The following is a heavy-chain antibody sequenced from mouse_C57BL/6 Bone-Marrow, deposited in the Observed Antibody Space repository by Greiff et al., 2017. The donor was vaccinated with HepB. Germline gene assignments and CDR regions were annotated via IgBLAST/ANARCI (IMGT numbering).Heavy chain of an antibody. Sequence: VKLQESGPGLVAPSQSLSITCTVSGFSLTSYGVHWVRQPPGKGLEWLVVIWSDGSTTYNSALKSRLSISKDNSKSQVFLKMNSLQTDDTAMYYWARNGDYYDYDGQLYYAMDYWGQGTSVTVSS. J-gene: IGHJ4*01. CDR2: IWSDGST. CDR1: GFSLTSYG. CDR3: ARNGDYYDYDGQLYYAMDY. D-gene: IGHD2-4*01. V-gene: IGHV2-6*02.